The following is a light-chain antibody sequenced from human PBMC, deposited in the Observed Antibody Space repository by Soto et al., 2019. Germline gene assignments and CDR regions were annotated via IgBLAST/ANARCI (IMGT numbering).Light chain of an antibody. Sequence: QSALTQPASVSGSPGQSITISCTGTSNDIGTYNYVSWYQHHPGKAPKLLIYEVSNRPSGVSNRSAGSKSGNTASLNISGLHAEDEADYHCTSFTTSTTVVFGGGTKLTVL. J-gene: IGLJ2*01. CDR2: EVS. CDR3: TSFTTSTTVV. CDR1: SNDIGTYNY. V-gene: IGLV2-14*01.